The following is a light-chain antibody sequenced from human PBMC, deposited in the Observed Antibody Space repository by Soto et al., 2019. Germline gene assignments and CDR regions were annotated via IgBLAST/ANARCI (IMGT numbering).Light chain of an antibody. J-gene: IGKJ3*01. Sequence: IQLTQSTSSLSASVRDRVTITCRASQGINNYLAWYHQKPGKAPKLLIFGASTLQSGVPSRFSGSGSGTDFTLTISSLQPEDFATYYCQQLNSYPRSFGPGTKVYIK. CDR1: QGINNY. V-gene: IGKV1-9*01. CDR3: QQLNSYPRS. CDR2: GAS.